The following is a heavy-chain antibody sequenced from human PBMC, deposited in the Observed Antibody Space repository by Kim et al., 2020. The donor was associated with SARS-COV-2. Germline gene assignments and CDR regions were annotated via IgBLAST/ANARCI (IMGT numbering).Heavy chain of an antibody. CDR2: IWYDGSNK. J-gene: IGHJ4*02. D-gene: IGHD5-18*01. CDR3: ARDRIQLWLLHY. V-gene: IGHV3-33*01. Sequence: GGSLRLSCAASGFTFSSYGMHWVRQAPGKGLEWVAVIWYDGSNKYYADSVKGRFTISRDNSKNTLYLQMNSLRAEDTAVYYCARDRIQLWLLHYWGQGTLVTVSS. CDR1: GFTFSSYG.